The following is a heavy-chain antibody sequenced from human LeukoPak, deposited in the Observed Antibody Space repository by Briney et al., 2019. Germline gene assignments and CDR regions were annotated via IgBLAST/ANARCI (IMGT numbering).Heavy chain of an antibody. CDR3: ARGACCDIWSGFHFVS. CDR1: GGSITSGSDY. J-gene: IGHJ4*02. CDR2: IYIDGRT. V-gene: IGHV4-61*02. Sequence: SETLSLTCTVSGGSITSGSDYWTWIRQPAGKGLEWIGRIYIDGRTNYNPSLKSRVSISIDTSRNQFSLRLSSVTAADTAVYYCARGACCDIWSGFHFVSWGQGILVTVSS. D-gene: IGHD3-3*01.